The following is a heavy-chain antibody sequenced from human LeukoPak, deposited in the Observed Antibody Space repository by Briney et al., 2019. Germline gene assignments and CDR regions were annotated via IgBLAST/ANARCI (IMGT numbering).Heavy chain of an antibody. CDR1: GFTFDDYA. CDR2: ISWNSGSI. J-gene: IGHJ4*02. CDR3: AKSATYYDFWTSLDY. V-gene: IGHV3-9*01. D-gene: IGHD3-3*01. Sequence: GRSLRPSCAASGFTFDDYAMHWVRQAPGKGLEWVSGISWNSGSIGYADSVKGRFTISRDNAKNSLYLQMNSLRAEDTALYYCAKSATYYDFWTSLDYWGQGTLVTVSS.